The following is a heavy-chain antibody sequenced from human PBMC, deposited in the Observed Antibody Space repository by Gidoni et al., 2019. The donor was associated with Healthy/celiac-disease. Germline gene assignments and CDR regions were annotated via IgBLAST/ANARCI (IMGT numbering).Heavy chain of an antibody. J-gene: IGHJ4*02. CDR1: GFPFSDYY. Sequence: QVQLVESGGGLVKPGGSLRLSCAASGFPFSDYYMSWIRQAPGKGLEWVSYISSSSSYTNYADSVKGRFTISRDNAKNSLYLQMNSLRAEDTAVYYCARAKDSSSWIFDYWGQGTLVTVSS. V-gene: IGHV3-11*06. D-gene: IGHD6-13*01. CDR2: ISSSSSYT. CDR3: ARAKDSSSWIFDY.